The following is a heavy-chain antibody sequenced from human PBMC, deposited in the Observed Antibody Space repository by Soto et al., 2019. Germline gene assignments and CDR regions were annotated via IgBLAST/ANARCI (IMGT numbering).Heavy chain of an antibody. CDR3: ARVATTYCSSTSCYFDWFDP. CDR1: GYTFTGYY. V-gene: IGHV1-2*04. D-gene: IGHD2-2*01. Sequence: ASVKVSCKASGYTFTGYYMHWVRQAPGQGLEWMGWINPNSGGTNYAQKFQGWVTMTRDTSISTAYMELSRLRSDDTAVYYCARVATTYCSSTSCYFDWFDPWGQGTLVTVSS. J-gene: IGHJ5*02. CDR2: INPNSGGT.